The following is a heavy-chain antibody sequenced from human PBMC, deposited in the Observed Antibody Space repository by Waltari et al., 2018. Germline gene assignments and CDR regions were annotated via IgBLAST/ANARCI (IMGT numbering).Heavy chain of an antibody. Sequence: QVQLVQSGSELKKPGASVKVSCKASGYTFTSYAMNWVRQAPGQGLEWMGWINTNTGNPTYAQGFTGRLVFSLDTSVSTAYLQISSLKAEDTAVYYCARGTYDFWSGYYLTYDYWGQGTLVTVSS. V-gene: IGHV7-4-1*02. J-gene: IGHJ4*02. CDR2: INTNTGNP. CDR3: ARGTYDFWSGYYLTYDY. CDR1: GYTFTSYA. D-gene: IGHD3-3*01.